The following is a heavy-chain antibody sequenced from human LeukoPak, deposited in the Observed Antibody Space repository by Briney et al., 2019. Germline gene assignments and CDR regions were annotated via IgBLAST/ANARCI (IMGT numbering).Heavy chain of an antibody. D-gene: IGHD6-13*01. Sequence: PGGSPRLSCAASGFNFSHYSMNWVRQAPGKGLDWVSSISSSSSYIYYADSVKDRFTISRDNAKNSLYLQMNSLRAEDTAVYYCAIGGIAAAGTSYWGQGTLVTVSS. V-gene: IGHV3-21*01. CDR3: AIGGIAAAGTSY. CDR1: GFNFSHYS. CDR2: ISSSSSYI. J-gene: IGHJ4*02.